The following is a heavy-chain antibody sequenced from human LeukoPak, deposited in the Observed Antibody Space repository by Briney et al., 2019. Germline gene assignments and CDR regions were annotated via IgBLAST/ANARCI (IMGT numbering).Heavy chain of an antibody. CDR3: ARVQYSSSWPFDY. CDR2: ISYSGST. Sequence: SETLSLTCTVSGGSITNYYWSWIRQPPGKGLEWIGYISYSGSTNYSPSLKSRVTISVDTSKNQFSLKLSSVTAADTAVYYCARVQYSSSWPFDYWGQGTLVTVSS. V-gene: IGHV4-59*12. D-gene: IGHD6-13*01. CDR1: GGSITNYY. J-gene: IGHJ4*02.